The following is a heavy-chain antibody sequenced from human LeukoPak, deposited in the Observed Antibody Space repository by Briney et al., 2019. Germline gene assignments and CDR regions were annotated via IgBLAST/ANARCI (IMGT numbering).Heavy chain of an antibody. J-gene: IGHJ4*02. V-gene: IGHV4-4*07. CDR1: GGSVNSYY. Sequence: PSGTLSLTCTVSGGSVNSYYWSWIRQPAGKGLEWIGRVYSSGNTNYNPSLKSRVSMSVDTSKNQFSLKLTSVTAADTAVYYCARGGKATVVTMWGQGILVTVSS. D-gene: IGHD4-23*01. CDR2: VYSSGNT. CDR3: ARGGKATVVTM.